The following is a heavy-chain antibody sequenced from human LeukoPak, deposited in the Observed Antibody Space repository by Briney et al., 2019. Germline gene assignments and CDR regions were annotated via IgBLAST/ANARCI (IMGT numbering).Heavy chain of an antibody. J-gene: IGHJ4*02. CDR1: GYTFTGYY. Sequence: ASVKVSCKASGYTFTGYYMHWVRQAPGQGLEWMGRINPNSGGTNYAQMFQGRVTMTRDTSISTAYMELSRLRSDDTAVYYCASGYCSGGSCSYYFDYWGQGTLVTVSS. CDR3: ASGYCSGGSCSYYFDY. V-gene: IGHV1-2*06. CDR2: INPNSGGT. D-gene: IGHD2-15*01.